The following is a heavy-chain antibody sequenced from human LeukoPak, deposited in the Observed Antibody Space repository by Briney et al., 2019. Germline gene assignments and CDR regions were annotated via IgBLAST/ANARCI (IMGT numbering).Heavy chain of an antibody. Sequence: ASVKVSCKASGYTFTGYYMHWVRQAPGQGFEWMGWINPNSGGTNYAQKFQGRVTMTRDTSISTAYMELSRLRSDDTAVYYCARDRDSSSWYGWFDPWGQGTLVTVSS. D-gene: IGHD6-13*01. CDR2: INPNSGGT. CDR1: GYTFTGYY. CDR3: ARDRDSSSWYGWFDP. J-gene: IGHJ5*02. V-gene: IGHV1-2*02.